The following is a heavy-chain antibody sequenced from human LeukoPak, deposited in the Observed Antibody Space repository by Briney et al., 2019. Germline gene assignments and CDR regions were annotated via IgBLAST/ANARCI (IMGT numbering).Heavy chain of an antibody. CDR1: GYTFTGYY. CDR2: INPNNGGT. D-gene: IGHD5-12*01. V-gene: IGHV1-2*02. CDR3: ARDKYAGYETFDY. J-gene: IGHJ4*02. Sequence: ASVKVSCKASGYTFTGYYIHWVRQAPGQGLEWMGWINPNNGGTNYAQKFQGRVTMTRDTSISTAYMELNRLTSDDTAVYYCARDKYAGYETFDYWGQGTPVTVSS.